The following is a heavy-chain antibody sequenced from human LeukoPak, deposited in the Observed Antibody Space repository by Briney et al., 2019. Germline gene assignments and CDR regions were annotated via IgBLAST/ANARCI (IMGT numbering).Heavy chain of an antibody. J-gene: IGHJ5*02. CDR1: GFIFSSYS. CDR3: ARDQSSVAGTTYNWFDP. Sequence: GGSLRLSCAASGFIFSSYSMNWIRQAPGKGLEWVSSISGSSSYIYYADSVKGRFTISRANAKNSLYLQMNSLRAEDTAVYYCARDQSSVAGTTYNWFDPWGQGTLVTVSS. V-gene: IGHV3-21*01. D-gene: IGHD6-19*01. CDR2: ISGSSSYI.